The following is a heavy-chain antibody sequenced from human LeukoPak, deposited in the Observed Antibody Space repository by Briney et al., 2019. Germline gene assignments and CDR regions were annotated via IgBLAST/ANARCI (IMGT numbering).Heavy chain of an antibody. CDR1: GGSISSYY. Sequence: SETLSLTCTDSGGSISSYYWSWIRQPAGKGLEWIGRIYTSGSTNYNPSLKSRVTMSVDTSKNQFSLKLSSVTAADTAVYYCAREVRFQYYYGSGSYFFDYWGQGTLVTVSS. D-gene: IGHD3-10*01. CDR2: IYTSGST. J-gene: IGHJ4*02. CDR3: AREVRFQYYYGSGSYFFDY. V-gene: IGHV4-4*07.